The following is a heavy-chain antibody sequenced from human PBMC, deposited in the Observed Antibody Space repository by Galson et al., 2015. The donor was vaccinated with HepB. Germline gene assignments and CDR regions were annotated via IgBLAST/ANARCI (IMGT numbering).Heavy chain of an antibody. V-gene: IGHV4-61*02. CDR1: GGSVSRGSYH. D-gene: IGHD1-26*01. CDR3: VPYIVGYGGRGF. J-gene: IGHJ4*02. CDR2: GHVDTSGTG. Sequence: TLSLTCTVSGGSVSRGSYHWSWIRQPAGKGLEWIGRFDTGHVDTSGTGSYNPSLAGRVTISVDTSKNQISLTLTSVTAADTAVYYCVPYIVGYGGRGFWGRGTLVTVSS.